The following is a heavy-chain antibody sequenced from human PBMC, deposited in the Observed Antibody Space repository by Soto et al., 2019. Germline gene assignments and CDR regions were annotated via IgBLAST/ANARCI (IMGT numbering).Heavy chain of an antibody. CDR1: GFTFGDYA. D-gene: IGHD5-18*01. V-gene: IGHV3-49*03. CDR3: TKTRGYSYGQYYFDY. Sequence: PGGSLRLSCTASGFTFGDYAMSWFRQAPGKGLEWVGFIRSKAYGGTTEYAASVKGRLTISRDDSKSIAYLQMNSLKTEDTAVYYCTKTRGYSYGQYYFDYRGQGTLVTVSS. CDR2: IRSKAYGGTT. J-gene: IGHJ4*02.